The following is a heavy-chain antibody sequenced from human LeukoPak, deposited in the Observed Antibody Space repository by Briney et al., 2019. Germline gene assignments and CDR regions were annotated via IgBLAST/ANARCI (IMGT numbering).Heavy chain of an antibody. CDR2: IYYSGST. V-gene: IGHV4-59*01. J-gene: IGHJ3*02. Sequence: SETLSLTCTVSGGSISSYHWSWIRQPPGKGLEWIGYIYYSGSTNYNPSLKSRITMSVDTSKNQFSLKLYSVTAADTAVYYCARTIAWNDAFDIWGQGTMVTVSS. D-gene: IGHD1-1*01. CDR3: ARTIAWNDAFDI. CDR1: GGSISSYH.